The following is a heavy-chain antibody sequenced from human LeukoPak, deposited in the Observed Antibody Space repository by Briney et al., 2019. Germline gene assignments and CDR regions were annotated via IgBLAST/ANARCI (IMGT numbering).Heavy chain of an antibody. CDR1: GFTFSSYG. CDR2: IRYDGSNK. Sequence: GGSLRLSCAASGFTFSSYGMHWVPQAPGKGLEWVAFIRYDGSNKYYADSVKGRFTISRDNSKNTLYLQMNSLRAEDTAVYYCAKDFPQVPQDYYDSICYFDYWGQGTLVTVSS. V-gene: IGHV3-30*02. D-gene: IGHD3-22*01. CDR3: AKDFPQVPQDYYDSICYFDY. J-gene: IGHJ4*02.